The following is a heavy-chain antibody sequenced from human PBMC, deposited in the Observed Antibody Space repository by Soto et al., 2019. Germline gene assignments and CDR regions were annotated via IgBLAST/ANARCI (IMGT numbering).Heavy chain of an antibody. J-gene: IGHJ6*03. CDR1: GFTFSSYG. D-gene: IGHD6-6*01. V-gene: IGHV3-33*01. CDR3: ARSEYSSSSFYYYYYYYMDV. CDR2: IWYDGSNK. Sequence: GGSLRLSCAASGFTFSSYGMHWVRQAPGKGLEWVAVIWYDGSNKYYADSVKGRFTISRDNSKNTLYLQMNSLRAEDTAVYYCARSEYSSSSFYYYYYYYMDVWGKGTTVTVSS.